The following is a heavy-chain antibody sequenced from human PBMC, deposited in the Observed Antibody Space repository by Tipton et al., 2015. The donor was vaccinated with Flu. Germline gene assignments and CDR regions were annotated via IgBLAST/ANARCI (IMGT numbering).Heavy chain of an antibody. Sequence: SLRLSCAASGFTFSSYSMNWVRQAPGKGLEWVSSISSSSSNTYYADSVKDRFTISRDNAKNSLYLQMNSLRAEDTAVYYCARAEIAAAGQLRYYFDDWGQGTLVTVSS. D-gene: IGHD6-25*01. CDR1: GFTFSSYS. CDR3: ARAEIAAAGQLRYYFDD. J-gene: IGHJ4*02. CDR2: ISSSSSNT. V-gene: IGHV3-21*01.